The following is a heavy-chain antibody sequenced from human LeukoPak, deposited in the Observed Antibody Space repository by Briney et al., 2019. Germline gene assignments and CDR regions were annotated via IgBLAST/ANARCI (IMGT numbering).Heavy chain of an antibody. D-gene: IGHD3-9*01. CDR3: ARDLESYYDILTGVAY. V-gene: IGHV1-18*01. Sequence: GASVKVSCKASGYTFTSYGISWVRQAPGQGLEWMGWISAYNGNTNYAQKLQGRVTMTTDTSTSTAYMELRSLRSDDTAVYYCARDLESYYDILTGVAYWGQGTLVTVSS. J-gene: IGHJ4*02. CDR1: GYTFTSYG. CDR2: ISAYNGNT.